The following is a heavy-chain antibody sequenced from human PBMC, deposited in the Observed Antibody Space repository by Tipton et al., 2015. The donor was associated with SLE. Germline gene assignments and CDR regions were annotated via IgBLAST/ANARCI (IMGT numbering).Heavy chain of an antibody. V-gene: IGHV4-61*09. CDR1: GASINRGDYY. D-gene: IGHD3-10*01. CDR2: IYTTGDT. CDR3: ARGRITMVRGRRSYYYMDV. J-gene: IGHJ6*03. Sequence: TLSLTCTVSGASINRGDYYWSWIRQPAGKGLEWIGHIYTTGDTNYNPSLKSRVTISVDTSKNQFSLKLSSVTAADTAVYYCARGRITMVRGRRSYYYMDVWGKGTTVTVSS.